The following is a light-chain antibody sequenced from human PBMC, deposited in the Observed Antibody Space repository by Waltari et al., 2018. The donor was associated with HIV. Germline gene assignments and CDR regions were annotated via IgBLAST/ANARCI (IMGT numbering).Light chain of an antibody. J-gene: IGLJ2*01. CDR1: STAIAAPNF. CDR3: SSDGGTSAGGTRKFHVI. V-gene: IGLV2-8*01. Sequence: QPALTQPHSASVSPGQSLTLTSPGPSTAIAAPNFVCCHQHHPDKAPRLILSAVNQRPSGVPNRFSGSKSGNTASLTGSGLQAEDEATYYCSSDGGTSAGGTRKFHVIFGGGTKLTVL. CDR2: AVN.